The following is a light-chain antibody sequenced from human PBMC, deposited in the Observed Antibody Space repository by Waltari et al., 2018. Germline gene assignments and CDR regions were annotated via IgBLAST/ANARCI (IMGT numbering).Light chain of an antibody. CDR2: GNT. V-gene: IGLV1-40*01. Sequence: QSVLTQPPSVSGAPGQRVTIPCTGSRSNIGAAHDVHWNQHLPGTAPKLLIYGNTDRPSGVPDRFSGSKSGTSASLAITGLRAEDEGDYYCQSFDSNLNGGVLFGGGTKLTVL. CDR3: QSFDSNLNGGVL. J-gene: IGLJ2*01. CDR1: RSNIGAAHD.